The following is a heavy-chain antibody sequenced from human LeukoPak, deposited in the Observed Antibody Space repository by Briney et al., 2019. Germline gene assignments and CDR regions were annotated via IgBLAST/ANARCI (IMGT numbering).Heavy chain of an antibody. CDR1: GFTFSSYA. CDR3: MKAGYCSGGSCYNWFDP. Sequence: GGSLRLSCAASGFTFSSYAMSWVRQAPGKGLEWVLAISGSGGSTYYADSVKGRFTISRDNSKNTLYLQMNSLRAEDTAVYYCMKAGYCSGGSCYNWFDPWGQGTLVTVSS. CDR2: ISGSGGST. J-gene: IGHJ5*02. V-gene: IGHV3-23*01. D-gene: IGHD2-15*01.